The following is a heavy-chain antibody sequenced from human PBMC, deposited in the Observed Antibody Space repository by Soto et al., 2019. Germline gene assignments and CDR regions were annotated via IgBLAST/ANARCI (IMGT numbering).Heavy chain of an antibody. J-gene: IGHJ4*02. CDR3: AREGLKGYCSSTSCSHFDD. V-gene: IGHV1-69*04. D-gene: IGHD2-2*01. CDR1: GGTFSSYT. CDR2: IIPILGIA. Sequence: SMKVSCKASGGTFSSYTISWVRQAPGQGLDWMGRIIPILGIANYAQKFQGRVTITADKSTGTAYMELSSLRSEDTAVYYCAREGLKGYCSSTSCSHFDDWGQGTLVTVSS.